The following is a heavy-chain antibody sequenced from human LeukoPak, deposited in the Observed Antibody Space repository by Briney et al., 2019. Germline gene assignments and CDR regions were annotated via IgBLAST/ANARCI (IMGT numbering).Heavy chain of an antibody. CDR3: AREGGWGNWYFDL. D-gene: IGHD6-19*01. J-gene: IGHJ2*01. Sequence: GGSLSLSWAASGFTFSSRGWHWVRKAPGKGLGWLAVIGDTGRAKHYADSVQGRFTASRDNSQNTLYLEMNSLRDEDTAFYYCAREGGWGNWYFDLWGRGTLVTVSS. V-gene: IGHV3-30*03. CDR2: IGDTGRAK. CDR1: GFTFSSRG.